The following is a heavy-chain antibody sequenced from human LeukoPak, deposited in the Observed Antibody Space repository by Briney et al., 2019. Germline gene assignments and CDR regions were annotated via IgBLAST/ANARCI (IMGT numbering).Heavy chain of an antibody. CDR1: GGSISSSSYY. CDR3: ASAFSPRYCSSTSRVYYFDY. V-gene: IGHV4-39*01. Sequence: SETLSLTCTVSGGSISSSSYYWGWIRQPPGKGLEWIGSIYYSGSTYYNPSHKSRVTISVDTSKNQFSLKLSSVTAADTAVYYCASAFSPRYCSSTSRVYYFDYWGQGTLVTVSS. D-gene: IGHD2-2*01. J-gene: IGHJ4*02. CDR2: IYYSGST.